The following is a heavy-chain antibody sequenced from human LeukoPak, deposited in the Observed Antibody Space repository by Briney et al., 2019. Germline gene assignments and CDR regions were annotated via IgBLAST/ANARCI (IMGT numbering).Heavy chain of an antibody. Sequence: SHTLSLLCAICGHSLFRDGVAWNWITQSTSRGLEWLRRTYYRSQWFRDYAESVRSRITIDPDTSKNQFSLQLNSVTTEDTAVYYCARYLYCSTYSCSFANWGQGTLVTVSS. V-gene: IGHV6-1*01. CDR2: TYYRSQWFR. CDR1: GHSLFRDGVA. CDR3: ARYLYCSTYSCSFAN. J-gene: IGHJ4*02. D-gene: IGHD6-6*01.